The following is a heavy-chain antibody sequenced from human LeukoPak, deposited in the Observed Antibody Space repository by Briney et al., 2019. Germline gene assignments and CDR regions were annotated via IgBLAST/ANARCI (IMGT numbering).Heavy chain of an antibody. CDR2: ISSSSSYI. CDR3: AREGTRGYFQH. J-gene: IGHJ1*01. Sequence: GGSLRLSCAASGFTFSSYSMNWVRQAPGKGLEWVSSISSSSSYIYYADSVKGRFTISRDNAKNSLYLQMNSLRAEDTAVYYCAREGTRGYFQHWGQGTLVTVSS. V-gene: IGHV3-21*01. CDR1: GFTFSSYS.